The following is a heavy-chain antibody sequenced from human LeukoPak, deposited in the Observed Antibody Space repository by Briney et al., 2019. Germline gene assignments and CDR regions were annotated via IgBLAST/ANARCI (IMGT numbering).Heavy chain of an antibody. Sequence: GGSLRLSCAASGFTFSSYSMNWVRQAPGKWLEWVSSISSSSSYIYYADSVKGRFTISRDNAKNSLYLQMNSLRAEDTAVYYCARDPTIFGVVIVENWFDPWGQGTLVTVSS. D-gene: IGHD3-3*01. CDR1: GFTFSSYS. CDR3: ARDPTIFGVVIVENWFDP. V-gene: IGHV3-21*01. CDR2: ISSSSSYI. J-gene: IGHJ5*02.